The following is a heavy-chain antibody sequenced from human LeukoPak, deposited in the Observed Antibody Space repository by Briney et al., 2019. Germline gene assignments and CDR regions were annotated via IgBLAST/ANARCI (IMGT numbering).Heavy chain of an antibody. CDR2: INPSGGST. J-gene: IGHJ1*01. V-gene: IGHV1-46*03. D-gene: IGHD3-3*01. CDR3: ARGGGITIFGVVIMREYFQH. CDR1: GYTFTSYY. Sequence: GASAKVSCKASGYTFTSYYMHWVRQAPGQGLEWMGIINPSGGSTSYAQKFQGRVTMTRDTSTSTVYMELSSLRSEDTAVYYCARGGGITIFGVVIMREYFQHWGQGTLVTVSS.